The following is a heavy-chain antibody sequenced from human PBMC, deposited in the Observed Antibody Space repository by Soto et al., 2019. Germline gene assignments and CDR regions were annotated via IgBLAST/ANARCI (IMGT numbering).Heavy chain of an antibody. D-gene: IGHD2-21*02. Sequence: QVQLQESGPGLVKPSGTLSLTCAVSGDSISSDKWWSWVRQPPGKGREWIGEIHHSGRTNYNPSLKSGVTILVEKSKNQVSLELSSMTAAATAVYDCARVGDWQFDYWGQGTLVTVSS. J-gene: IGHJ4*02. V-gene: IGHV4-4*02. CDR3: ARVGDWQFDY. CDR1: GDSISSDKW. CDR2: IHHSGRT.